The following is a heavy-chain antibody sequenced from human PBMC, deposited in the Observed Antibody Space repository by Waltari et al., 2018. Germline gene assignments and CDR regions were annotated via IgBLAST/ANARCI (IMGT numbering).Heavy chain of an antibody. CDR2: ISYDGSNK. Sequence: APGKGLEWVAVISYDGSNKYYADSVKGRFTISRDNSKNTLYLQMNSLRAEDTAVYYCAKDMEWELSCFDYWGQGTLVTVSS. V-gene: IGHV3-30*18. D-gene: IGHD1-26*01. CDR3: AKDMEWELSCFDY. J-gene: IGHJ4*02.